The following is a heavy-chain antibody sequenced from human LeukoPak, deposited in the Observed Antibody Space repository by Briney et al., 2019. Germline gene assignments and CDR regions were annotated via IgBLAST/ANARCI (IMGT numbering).Heavy chain of an antibody. D-gene: IGHD3-22*01. V-gene: IGHV4-4*07. J-gene: IGHJ4*02. CDR1: GGPISSYF. CDR2: IYTSGST. Sequence: SETLSLTCTVSGGPISSYFWTWIRQPAGKGLEWIGRIYTSGSTNYNPSLKSRVTMSVDTSKNQFSLKLSSVTAADTAVYYCARAGDSSGYEYYFDYWGQGTLVTVSS. CDR3: ARAGDSSGYEYYFDY.